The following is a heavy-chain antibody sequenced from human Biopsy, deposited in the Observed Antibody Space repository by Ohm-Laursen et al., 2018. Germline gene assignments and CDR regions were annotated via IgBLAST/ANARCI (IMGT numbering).Heavy chain of an antibody. V-gene: IGHV4-39*01. CDR2: IYYGGTT. CDR1: GGPFGINSHY. D-gene: IGHD1-26*01. CDR3: SKRDLSGTSPV. Sequence: SDTLSLTCTVSGGPFGINSHYWIWIRQPPGKGLEWIVSIYYGGTTHYNASLQGRVTISVDQPKNQFSLRLTSVTAADTAVYYCSKRDLSGTSPVWGQGTTVTVSS. J-gene: IGHJ6*02.